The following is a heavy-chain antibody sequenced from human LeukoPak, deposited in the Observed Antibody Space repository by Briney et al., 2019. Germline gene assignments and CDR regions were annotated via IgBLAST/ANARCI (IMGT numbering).Heavy chain of an antibody. CDR3: AKDLEYSSSSWNYYYGLDV. Sequence: GGSLRLSCAASGFTFSNYAISWVRQAPGKGLEGVSSTYTTGGSTHYADSVKGRFTISRDNAKNTLYLQMNSLRAEDTAIYYCAKDLEYSSSSWNYYYGLDVWGQGTTVTVSS. J-gene: IGHJ6*02. CDR2: TYTTGGST. D-gene: IGHD6-6*01. CDR1: GFTFSNYA. V-gene: IGHV3-23*01.